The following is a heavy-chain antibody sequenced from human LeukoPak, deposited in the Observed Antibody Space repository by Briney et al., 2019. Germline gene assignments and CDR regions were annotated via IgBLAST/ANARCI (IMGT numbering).Heavy chain of an antibody. CDR2: ISRNGTRT. V-gene: IGHV3-64*02. CDR3: AELGITMIGGV. J-gene: IGHJ6*04. D-gene: IGHD3-10*02. CDR1: GFTFSDHA. Sequence: GGSLRLSCATSGFTFSDHALHWVRQAPGKGLQYVSAISRNGTRTFYADSVKDRFTISRDKSTKTLYLQMDSLRAEDTAVYYCAELGITMIGGVWGKGTTVTISS.